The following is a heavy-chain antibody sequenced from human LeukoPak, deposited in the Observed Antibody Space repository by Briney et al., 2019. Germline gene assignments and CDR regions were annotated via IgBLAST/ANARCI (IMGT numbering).Heavy chain of an antibody. V-gene: IGHV3-9*01. CDR3: ARDWYSGYDFDY. J-gene: IGHJ4*02. CDR1: GFTFDDYA. CDR2: ISWNSGSI. Sequence: GGSLRLSCAASGFTFDDYAMHWVRQAPGKGLEWVSGISWNSGSIGYADSVKGRFTISRDNAKNTLYLQMNSLRAEDTAVYYCARDWYSGYDFDYWGQGTLVTVSS. D-gene: IGHD5-12*01.